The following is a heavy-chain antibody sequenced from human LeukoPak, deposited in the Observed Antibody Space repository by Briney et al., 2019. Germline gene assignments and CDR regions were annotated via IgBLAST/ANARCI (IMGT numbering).Heavy chain of an antibody. CDR2: IYYSGST. CDR3: ARDCSGGSCYFDY. V-gene: IGHV4-59*01. J-gene: IGHJ4*02. CDR1: GFTFSSYA. Sequence: GSLRLSCAASGFTFSSYAMHWIRQPPGKGLEWIGYIYYSGSTNYNPSLKSRVTISVDTSKNQFSLKLSSVTAADTAVYYCARDCSGGSCYFDYWGQGTLVTVSS. D-gene: IGHD2-15*01.